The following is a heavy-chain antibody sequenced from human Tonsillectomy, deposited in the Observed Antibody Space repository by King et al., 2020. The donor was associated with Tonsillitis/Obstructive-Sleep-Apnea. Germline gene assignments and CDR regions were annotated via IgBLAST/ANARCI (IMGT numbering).Heavy chain of an antibody. J-gene: IGHJ4*02. CDR1: GFTFSSYG. V-gene: IGHV3-33*01. CDR3: ARESTPYCSSTSCYSFDY. D-gene: IGHD2-2*02. CDR2: IWYDGSNK. Sequence: QLVQSGGGVVQPGRSLRLSCAASGFTFSSYGMHWVRQAPGKGLEWVAVIWYDGSNKYYADSVKGRFTISRDNSKNTLYLQMNSLRAEDTAVYYCARESTPYCSSTSCYSFDYWGQGTLVTVSS.